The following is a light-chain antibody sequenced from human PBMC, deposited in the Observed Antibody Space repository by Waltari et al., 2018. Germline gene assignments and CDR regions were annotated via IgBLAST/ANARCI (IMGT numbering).Light chain of an antibody. CDR2: EDN. CDR1: SGNIATNY. V-gene: IGLV6-57*03. J-gene: IGLJ2*01. CDR3: QSFDSSHVV. Sequence: FMLTLPHSVSESPGKTVTISCTRSSGNIATNYLQWYQQRPGSAPTKVIYEDNQRPSGVPDRFSGSIDSSSNSASLIISGLKAEDEADYYCQSFDSSHVVFGGGTKLTVL.